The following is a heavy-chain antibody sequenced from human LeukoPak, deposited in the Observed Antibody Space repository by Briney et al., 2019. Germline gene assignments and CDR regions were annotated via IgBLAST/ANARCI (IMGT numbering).Heavy chain of an antibody. CDR3: ARQSPPLADSSGYYRPAHAFDI. J-gene: IGHJ3*02. D-gene: IGHD3-22*01. CDR1: GGSFSGYY. CDR2: MNHSGST. V-gene: IGHV4-34*01. Sequence: SETLSLTCAVYGGSFSGYYWSWIRQPPGKGLEWIGEMNHSGSTNYNPSLQSRVTILLDTSKNQFSLKLSSVSAADTAVYYCARQSPPLADSSGYYRPAHAFDIWGQGTMVTVSS.